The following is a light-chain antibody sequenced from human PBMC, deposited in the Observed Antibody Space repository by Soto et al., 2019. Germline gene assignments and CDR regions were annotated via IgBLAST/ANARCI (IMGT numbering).Light chain of an antibody. J-gene: IGKJ2*01. CDR3: QHYNNWPVT. Sequence: EIVMTQSPATLSVSPGERATLSCRASQSLSSDLAWYQHKPGQAPRLLIYGASTRATGVPARFSGSGSGTEFTLTISXLQSEDFAVYFCQHYNNWPVTFGQGTKLEIK. CDR2: GAS. CDR1: QSLSSD. V-gene: IGKV3-15*01.